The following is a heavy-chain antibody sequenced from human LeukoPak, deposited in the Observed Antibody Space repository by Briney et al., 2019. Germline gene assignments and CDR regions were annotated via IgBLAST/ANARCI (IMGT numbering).Heavy chain of an antibody. J-gene: IGHJ4*02. CDR1: GYTFTSYG. V-gene: IGHV1-18*01. CDR2: ISAYNGNT. Sequence: ASVKVSCKASGYTFTSYGISWVRQAPGQGLEWMGWISAYNGNTNYAQKLQGRVTMTTDTSTSTVYMELRSLRSDDTAVYYCARGSIAVAGIRVPQSFDYWGQGTLVTVSS. CDR3: ARGSIAVAGIRVPQSFDY. D-gene: IGHD6-19*01.